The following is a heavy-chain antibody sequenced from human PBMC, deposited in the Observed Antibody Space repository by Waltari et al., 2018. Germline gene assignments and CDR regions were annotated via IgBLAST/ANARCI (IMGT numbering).Heavy chain of an antibody. D-gene: IGHD4-4*01. CDR2: IYYTGST. CDR3: VRVIRLQLDWFDP. CDR1: GGSISGYY. Sequence: QVQLQESGPGLVKPSETLSLTCTVSGGSISGYYWSWIRQPPGRGLEWIGYIYYTGSTNYNPSLKSRVTISLDTPKNQFSLRLSSVTATDTAVYYCVRVIRLQLDWFDPWGQGALVTVSS. J-gene: IGHJ5*02. V-gene: IGHV4-59*08.